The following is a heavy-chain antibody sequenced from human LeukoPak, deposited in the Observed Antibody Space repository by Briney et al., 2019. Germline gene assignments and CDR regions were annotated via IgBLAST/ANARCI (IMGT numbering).Heavy chain of an antibody. CDR1: GFTFDDYA. CDR2: ISGDGGST. D-gene: IGHD6-19*01. Sequence: GGSLRLSCAASGFTFDDYAMHWVRQAPGKGLEWVSLISGDGGSTYYADSVKGRFTISRDNSKNSLYLQMNSLRTEDTALYYCAKDISSIAVAGTALFGYWGQGTLVTVSS. V-gene: IGHV3-43*02. J-gene: IGHJ4*02. CDR3: AKDISSIAVAGTALFGY.